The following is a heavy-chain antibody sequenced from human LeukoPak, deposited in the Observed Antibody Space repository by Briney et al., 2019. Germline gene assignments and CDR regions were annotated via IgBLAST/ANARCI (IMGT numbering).Heavy chain of an antibody. CDR2: ISAYNGNT. J-gene: IGHJ4*02. D-gene: IGHD3-10*01. CDR3: ARVPHYYGSGSYNY. CDR1: GYTFTSYG. V-gene: IGHV1-18*01. Sequence: GASVKVSCKASGYTFTSYGISWVRQAPGQGLEWMGWISAYNGNTNYAQKLQGRVTMTTDTSTSTAYMELRSLRSDDTAVYYCARVPHYYGSGSYNYWGQGTLVTVSS.